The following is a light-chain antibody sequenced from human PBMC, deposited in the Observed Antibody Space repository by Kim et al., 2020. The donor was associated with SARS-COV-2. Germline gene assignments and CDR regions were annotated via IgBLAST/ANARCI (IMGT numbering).Light chain of an antibody. CDR2: GKN. CDR1: SRRTYY. V-gene: IGLV3-19*01. J-gene: IGLJ2*01. Sequence: ALGQTVRITCQGDSRRTYYATWYQQRPGQAPRVVIYGKNNRPSGIPDRFSGSSSGNTASLTVTGAQAVDEADYYCNSRDDSGDHVVFGGGTKLIVL. CDR3: NSRDDSGDHVV.